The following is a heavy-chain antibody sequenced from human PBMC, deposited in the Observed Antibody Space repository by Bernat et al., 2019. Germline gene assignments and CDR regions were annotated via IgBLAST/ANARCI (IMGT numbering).Heavy chain of an antibody. CDR3: ARETRRNVGPAAHGQFDY. V-gene: IGHV1-2*05. J-gene: IGHJ4*01. D-gene: IGHD2-2*01. CDR1: GHTFTGYY. CDR2: INPNSGGT. Sequence: QVQLVQSGAEVKKPGASVKVSCKSSGHTFTGYYMHWVRQAPGQGLEWMGRINPNSGGTNYSQKLHVLDSIARDTCIRTAYMELSRLRSDETVVDYCARETRRNVGPAAHGQFDYWGQGTLVTVSS.